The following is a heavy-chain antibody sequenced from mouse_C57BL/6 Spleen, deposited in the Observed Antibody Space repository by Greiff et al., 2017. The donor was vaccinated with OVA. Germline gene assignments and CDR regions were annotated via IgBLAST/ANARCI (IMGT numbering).Heavy chain of an antibody. J-gene: IGHJ3*01. CDR2: IYPRSGNT. D-gene: IGHD1-1*01. Sequence: QVQLQQSGAELARPGASVKLSCKASGYTFTSYGISWVKQRPGQGLEWIGEIYPRSGNTYYNEKFKGKATLTADKSSSTAYMELRSLTSEDSAVYFCASYYTWFAYWGQGTLVTVSA. CDR1: GYTFTSYG. CDR3: ASYYTWFAY. V-gene: IGHV1-81*01.